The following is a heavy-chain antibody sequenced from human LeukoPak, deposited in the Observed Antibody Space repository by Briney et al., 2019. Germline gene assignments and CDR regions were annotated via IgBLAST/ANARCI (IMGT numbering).Heavy chain of an antibody. D-gene: IGHD6-6*01. Sequence: ASVKVSCKASGGTFSSYAISWVRQPPGQGLEWMGRIIPILGIANYAQKFQGRVTITADKSTSTAYMELSSLRSEDTAVYYCAREGVSGLVGGFGYWGQGTLVTVSS. CDR3: AREGVSGLVGGFGY. V-gene: IGHV1-69*04. CDR2: IIPILGIA. J-gene: IGHJ4*02. CDR1: GGTFSSYA.